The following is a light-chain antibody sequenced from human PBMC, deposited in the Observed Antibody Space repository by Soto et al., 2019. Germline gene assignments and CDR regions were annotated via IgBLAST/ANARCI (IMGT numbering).Light chain of an antibody. V-gene: IGLV1-40*01. CDR1: SSNIGAGYD. Sequence: QSVLTQPPSVSGAPGQRVTISCTGSSSNIGAGYDVHWYQQLPGTARKLLIYGNTNRPSGVPDRFSGSKSGTSASLAITGLQAEDEADYYCQSYDSSLSGPSFVFGTGTKVTVL. CDR2: GNT. J-gene: IGLJ1*01. CDR3: QSYDSSLSGPSFV.